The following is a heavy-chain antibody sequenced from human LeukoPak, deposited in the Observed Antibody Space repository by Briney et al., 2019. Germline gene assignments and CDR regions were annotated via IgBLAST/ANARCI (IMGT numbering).Heavy chain of an antibody. CDR3: AKGPVGAHLFDY. Sequence: GGSLRLSCAASGFTFSSYWMHWVRQAPGKGLEWVAVIWYDGSNKYYADSVKGRFTISRDNSKNTLYLQVNSLRAEDTAVYYCAKGPVGAHLFDYWGQGTLVTVSS. J-gene: IGHJ4*02. D-gene: IGHD1-26*01. CDR2: IWYDGSNK. V-gene: IGHV3-33*06. CDR1: GFTFSSYW.